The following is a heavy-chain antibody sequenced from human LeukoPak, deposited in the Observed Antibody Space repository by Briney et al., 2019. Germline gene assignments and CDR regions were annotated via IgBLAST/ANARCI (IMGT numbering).Heavy chain of an antibody. D-gene: IGHD2-15*01. CDR1: GFTFSNYW. V-gene: IGHV3-74*01. CDR3: AKKAGPHCSGGSCYSLDH. CDR2: INGDGTIT. Sequence: GGSLRLSCAASGFTFSNYWMHWVRQAPGKGLVWVSSINGDGTITGNADSVKGRFTISRDNPKNTLSLQMNSLRAEDTAVYYCAKKAGPHCSGGSCYSLDHWGQGTLVTVSS. J-gene: IGHJ4*02.